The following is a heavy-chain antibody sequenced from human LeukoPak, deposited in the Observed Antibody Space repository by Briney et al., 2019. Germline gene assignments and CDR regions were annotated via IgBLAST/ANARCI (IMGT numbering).Heavy chain of an antibody. CDR2: IKQDGSEK. Sequence: PGGSLRLSCAASGFTFSSYWMSWVRQAPGKGLEWVANIKQDGSEKYYVDSVKGRFTISRGNAKNSLYLQMNSLRAEDAAVYYCARAYEYYDFWSGYYAYFDYWGQGTLVTVSS. J-gene: IGHJ4*02. CDR3: ARAYEYYDFWSGYYAYFDY. D-gene: IGHD3-3*01. CDR1: GFTFSSYW. V-gene: IGHV3-7*03.